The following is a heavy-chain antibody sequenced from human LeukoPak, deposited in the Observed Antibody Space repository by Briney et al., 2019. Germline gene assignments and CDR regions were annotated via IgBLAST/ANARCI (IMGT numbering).Heavy chain of an antibody. CDR3: ARGFWSGYSVVSYYYGMDV. J-gene: IGHJ6*02. D-gene: IGHD3-3*01. CDR2: INHSGST. CDR1: GGSFSGYY. Sequence: SETLSLTCAVYGGSFSGYYWSWIRQPPGKGLEWIGEINHSGSTNYNPSLKSRVTISVDTSKNQFSLKLSSVPAADPAVYYCARGFWSGYSVVSYYYGMDVWGQGTTVTVSS. V-gene: IGHV4-34*01.